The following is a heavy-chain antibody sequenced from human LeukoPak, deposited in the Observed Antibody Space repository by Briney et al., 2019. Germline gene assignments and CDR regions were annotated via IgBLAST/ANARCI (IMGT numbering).Heavy chain of an antibody. Sequence: GGSLRLSCAASGFTFSSYEMNWVRQAPGKGLEWVSYICSSGSTIYYADSVKGRFTISRDNAKNSLYLQMNSLRAEDTAVYYCARLFWSGYYTFDYWGQGTLVTVSS. D-gene: IGHD3-3*01. CDR2: ICSSGSTI. V-gene: IGHV3-48*03. CDR1: GFTFSSYE. J-gene: IGHJ4*02. CDR3: ARLFWSGYYTFDY.